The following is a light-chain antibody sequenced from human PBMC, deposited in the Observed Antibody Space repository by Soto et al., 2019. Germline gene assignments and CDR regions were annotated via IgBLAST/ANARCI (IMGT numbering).Light chain of an antibody. Sequence: VITPSPATLSVSPGERATLSCRASQSVSTNLAWYQQRPGQAPRLIISGAYTRATGIPARFSGSGSGTEFTLTISSLQPEDFAIYYCQQYTQWPITFGQGTRLEIK. J-gene: IGKJ5*01. CDR2: GAY. CDR1: QSVSTN. CDR3: QQYTQWPIT. V-gene: IGKV3-15*01.